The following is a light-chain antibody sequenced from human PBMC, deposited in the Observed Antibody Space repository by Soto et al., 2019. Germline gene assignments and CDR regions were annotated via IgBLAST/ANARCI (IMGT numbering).Light chain of an antibody. J-gene: IGKJ4*01. CDR1: QDIRHF. CDR3: QKYNTATRT. Sequence: IQMTQSPSALSASVGDRVTITCRASQDIRHFLAWYQHKPGRVPKLLIYAASTLQSGVPSRFSGSGSGTDFILTISSLQPEDGAIYSCQKYNTATRTFGGGTTVEI. CDR2: AAS. V-gene: IGKV1-27*01.